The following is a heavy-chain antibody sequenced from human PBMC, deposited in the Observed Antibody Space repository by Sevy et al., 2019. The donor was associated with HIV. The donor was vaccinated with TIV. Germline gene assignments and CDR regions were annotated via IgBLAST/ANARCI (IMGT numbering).Heavy chain of an antibody. J-gene: IGHJ3*02. Sequence: GGSLRLSCAASGFTFSSYAMHWVRQAPGKGLEWVAVISYDGSNKYYADSVKGRFTISRDNSKNTLYLQMNSLRAEDTAVNYCARGDYYDSSGYFSAVDIWGQGTMVTVSS. CDR1: GFTFSSYA. CDR3: ARGDYYDSSGYFSAVDI. D-gene: IGHD3-22*01. V-gene: IGHV3-30-3*01. CDR2: ISYDGSNK.